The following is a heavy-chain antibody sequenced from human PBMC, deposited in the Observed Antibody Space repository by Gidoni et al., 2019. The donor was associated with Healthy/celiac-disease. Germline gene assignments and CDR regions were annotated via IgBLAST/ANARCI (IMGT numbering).Heavy chain of an antibody. Sequence: EVKLLESGGGLVQPGGSLRLSCAASGFTLRSYAMAWVRQAPGKGLQWVSAISGSGGTTKYADSVKGRFTISRDDSKHTLYLQMNSLRAEDTAVYYCAKDVSDFLSPFDYWGQGTLVTVSS. CDR3: AKDVSDFLSPFDY. CDR1: GFTLRSYA. J-gene: IGHJ4*02. CDR2: ISGSGGTT. V-gene: IGHV3-23*01. D-gene: IGHD3-3*01.